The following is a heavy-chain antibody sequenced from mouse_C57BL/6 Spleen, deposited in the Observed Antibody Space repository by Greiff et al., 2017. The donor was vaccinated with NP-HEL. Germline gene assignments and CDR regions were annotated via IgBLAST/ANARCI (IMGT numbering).Heavy chain of an antibody. V-gene: IGHV1-54*01. CDR3: ARDYGSSYLAWFAY. CDR1: GYAFTNYL. Sequence: QVQLQQSGAELVRPGTSVKVSCKASGYAFTNYLIEWVKQRPGQGLEWIGVITPGSGGTHSNEKFQGKATLTADKSSSTAYMQLSSLTSEDSAVYFCARDYGSSYLAWFAYWGQGTLVTVSA. J-gene: IGHJ3*01. CDR2: ITPGSGGT. D-gene: IGHD1-1*01.